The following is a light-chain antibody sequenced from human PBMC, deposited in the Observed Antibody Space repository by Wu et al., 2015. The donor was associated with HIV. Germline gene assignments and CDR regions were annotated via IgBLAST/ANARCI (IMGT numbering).Light chain of an antibody. Sequence: DIQMTQSPSSLSASVGDRVTITCRASQGISSYLNWYQQKPGKAPKLLIYAASSLQSGVPSRFSGSGSGTDFTLTISSLQPEDFATYYCQQTYRTPPTFGQGTKVEIK. V-gene: IGKV1-39*01. CDR2: AAS. CDR1: QGISSY. J-gene: IGKJ1*01. CDR3: QQTYRTPPT.